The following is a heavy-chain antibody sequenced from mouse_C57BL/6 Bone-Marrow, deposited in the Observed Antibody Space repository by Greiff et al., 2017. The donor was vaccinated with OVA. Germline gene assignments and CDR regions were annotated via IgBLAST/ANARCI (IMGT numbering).Heavy chain of an antibody. CDR3: ARSERRGCYDCDRYFDV. Sequence: QVQLQQPGAELVKPGASVKLSCKASGYTFTSYWMHWVKQRPGRGLEWIGRIDPNSGGTKYNEQFKSKATLTVDKPSSPAYMQLSSLTSEDSAVYACARSERRGCYDCDRYFDVWDRGTAVTVTA. CDR1: GYTFTSYW. V-gene: IGHV1-72*01. D-gene: IGHD2-4*01. J-gene: IGHJ1*03. CDR2: IDPNSGGT.